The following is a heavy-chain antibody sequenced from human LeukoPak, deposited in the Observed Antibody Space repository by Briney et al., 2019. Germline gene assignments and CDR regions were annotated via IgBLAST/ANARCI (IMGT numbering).Heavy chain of an antibody. CDR3: AKRSKCDSSGYQFDFDY. Sequence: GGSLRLSCAASGFTFSSYAMHWVRQAPGKGLEWVAVISYDGSNKYYADSVKGRFTISRDNSKNTLYLQMNSLRAEDTAVYYCAKRSKCDSSGYQFDFDYWGQGTLVTVSS. J-gene: IGHJ4*02. CDR1: GFTFSSYA. V-gene: IGHV3-30*18. D-gene: IGHD3-22*01. CDR2: ISYDGSNK.